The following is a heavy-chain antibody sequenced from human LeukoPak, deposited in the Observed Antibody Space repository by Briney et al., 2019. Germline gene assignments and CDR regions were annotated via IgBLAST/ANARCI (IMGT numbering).Heavy chain of an antibody. Sequence: SETLSLTCTVSDYSISSGFFWGWVRQSPGKGLEWIGNIYRTGSTNYHPSLKSRVTISVDTSKNQFSLKLNSVTAADTAIYYCARGEDVSGYRTDCWGQGTLVTVSS. CDR3: ARGEDVSGYRTDC. D-gene: IGHD3-3*01. J-gene: IGHJ4*02. CDR1: DYSISSGFF. CDR2: IYRTGST. V-gene: IGHV4-38-2*02.